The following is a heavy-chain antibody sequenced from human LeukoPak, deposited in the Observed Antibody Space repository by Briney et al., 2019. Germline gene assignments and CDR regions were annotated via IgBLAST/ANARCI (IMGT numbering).Heavy chain of an antibody. J-gene: IGHJ5*02. CDR1: GGTFSSYA. CDR3: AREGVVENWFDP. V-gene: IGHV1-69*04. CDR2: IIPILGIA. Sequence: SVKVSCKASGGTFSSYAISWVRQAPGQRLEWMGRIIPILGIANYAQKFQGRVTITADKSTSTAYMELSSLRSEDTAVYYCAREGVVENWFDPWGQGTLVTVSS. D-gene: IGHD2-2*01.